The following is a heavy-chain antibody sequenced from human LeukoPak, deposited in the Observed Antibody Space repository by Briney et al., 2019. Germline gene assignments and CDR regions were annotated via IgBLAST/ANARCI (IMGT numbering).Heavy chain of an antibody. J-gene: IGHJ3*02. CDR1: GGSFSGYY. D-gene: IGHD3-10*01. Sequence: PSETLSLTCAVCGGSFSGYYWSWIRQPPGKGLEWIGEINHSGSTNYNPSLKSRVTISVDTSKNQFSLKLSSVTAADTAVYYCAKSNGYGLVDIWGQGTMVTVSS. CDR2: INHSGST. V-gene: IGHV4-34*01. CDR3: AKSNGYGLVDI.